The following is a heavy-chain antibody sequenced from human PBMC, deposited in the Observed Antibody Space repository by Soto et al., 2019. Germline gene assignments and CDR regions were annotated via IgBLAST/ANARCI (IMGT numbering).Heavy chain of an antibody. V-gene: IGHV3-23*01. CDR1: GFTFDKYA. Sequence: EVQLLESGGGLVQPGGSLRLSCAASGFTFDKYAMTWVRQVPGKGLEWVSVISGSGDATYYADSVKGRFTISRDNSKNTLFLQMNSLRADDTAVYSCAKCRSGSCYSHLVDWGQGTLVTVSS. J-gene: IGHJ4*02. CDR3: AKCRSGSCYSHLVD. D-gene: IGHD2-15*01. CDR2: ISGSGDAT.